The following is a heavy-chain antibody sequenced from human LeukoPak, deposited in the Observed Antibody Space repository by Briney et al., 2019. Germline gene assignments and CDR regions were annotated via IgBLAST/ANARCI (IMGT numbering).Heavy chain of an antibody. J-gene: IGHJ5*02. Sequence: GGSLRLPCAASGFTFSSYWMSWVRQAPGKGLEWVANVKQDGSDKYYVDSVKGRFTISRDNAKNSLYLQMNSLRAEDTAVYYCARDNTIFGVAHINHWGQGTLVTVSS. CDR1: GFTFSSYW. D-gene: IGHD3-3*01. V-gene: IGHV3-7*01. CDR3: ARDNTIFGVAHINH. CDR2: VKQDGSDK.